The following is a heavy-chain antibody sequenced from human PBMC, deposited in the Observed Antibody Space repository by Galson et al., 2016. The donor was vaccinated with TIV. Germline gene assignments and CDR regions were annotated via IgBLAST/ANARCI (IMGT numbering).Heavy chain of an antibody. CDR3: ARPFEYSTSWADTDAFDI. D-gene: IGHD6-13*01. Sequence: SVKVSCKASGYSFTDHYLHWVRQVPGQGPEWMGWINPNNGDTKYRQKFQGRVTMTRDTSINAVYLELSRLISDDTAVYYCARPFEYSTSWADTDAFDIWGQGTMVTVTS. J-gene: IGHJ3*02. CDR1: GYSFTDHY. CDR2: INPNNGDT. V-gene: IGHV1-2*02.